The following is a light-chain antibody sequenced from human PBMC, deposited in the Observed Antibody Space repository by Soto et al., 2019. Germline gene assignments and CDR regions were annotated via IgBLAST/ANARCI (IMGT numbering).Light chain of an antibody. CDR1: QSISSH. Sequence: DIQMTQSPSSLSASVGDRVSITCRTSQSISSHLNWYQQKQGRAPKLMIYSASYLETGVPSRFSGSGSGTDFTLTISGLQPEDVATYYCQQSHNSPPSTFGPGTRVEIK. CDR3: QQSHNSPPST. V-gene: IGKV1-39*01. CDR2: SAS. J-gene: IGKJ3*01.